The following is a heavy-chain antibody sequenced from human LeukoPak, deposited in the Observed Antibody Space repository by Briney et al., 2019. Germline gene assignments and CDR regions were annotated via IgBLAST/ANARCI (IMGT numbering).Heavy chain of an antibody. CDR1: GGSISSYY. CDR3: ARDLMAGTTPFDY. Sequence: PSETLSLTCTVSGGSISSYYWSWIRRPPGKGLEWIGYIYYSGSTNYNPSLKSRVTISVDTSKNQFSLKLSSVTAADTAVYYCARDLMAGTTPFDYWGQGTLVTVSS. D-gene: IGHD1-1*01. V-gene: IGHV4-59*01. CDR2: IYYSGST. J-gene: IGHJ4*02.